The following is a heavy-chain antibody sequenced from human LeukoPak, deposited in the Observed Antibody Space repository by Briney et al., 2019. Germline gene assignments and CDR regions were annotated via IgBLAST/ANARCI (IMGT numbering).Heavy chain of an antibody. Sequence: SSETLSLTCTVSGGSISSSSYYWSWVRQPPGRGLEWIGWIHYSGKTNYNPSLKSRVTLLVDTSNNQFSLRVTSVTAADTAVYYCARHVGGAGVLRFDPWGQGTLVTVSS. CDR1: GGSISSSSYY. J-gene: IGHJ5*02. CDR3: ARHVGGAGVLRFDP. CDR2: IHYSGKT. V-gene: IGHV4-61*05. D-gene: IGHD3-3*01.